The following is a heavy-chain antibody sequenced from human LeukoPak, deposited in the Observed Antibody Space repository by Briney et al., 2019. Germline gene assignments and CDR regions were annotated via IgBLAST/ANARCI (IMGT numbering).Heavy chain of an antibody. Sequence: GGSLRLSCAASGFTFSSYAMSWVRQAPGKGLEWVSAISGSGGSTYYADSVKGRFTISRDNSKNTLYLQMNSLRAEDTAVYYCAKTVVPGYCSGGSCYSFDYWGQGTLVTVSS. CDR1: GFTFSSYA. V-gene: IGHV3-23*01. D-gene: IGHD2-15*01. CDR3: AKTVVPGYCSGGSCYSFDY. CDR2: ISGSGGST. J-gene: IGHJ4*02.